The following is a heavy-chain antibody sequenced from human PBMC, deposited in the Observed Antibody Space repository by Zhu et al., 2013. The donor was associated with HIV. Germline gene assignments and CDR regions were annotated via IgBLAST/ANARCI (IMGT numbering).Heavy chain of an antibody. J-gene: IGHJ5*02. CDR3: ARVGGFRSVGTKRWFDP. V-gene: IGHV1-8*01. CDR1: GYTFIDYD. Sequence: AEVKKPGASVKVSCKAAGYTFIDYDIYWVRQTTGQGLESMGWMNPNSGNTGYEQNFQGRVTMTRNTSISTAYMELSSLRSEDTAVYYCARVGGFRSVGTKRWFDPWGQGTLVTVSS. D-gene: IGHD2-21*02. CDR2: MNPNSGNT.